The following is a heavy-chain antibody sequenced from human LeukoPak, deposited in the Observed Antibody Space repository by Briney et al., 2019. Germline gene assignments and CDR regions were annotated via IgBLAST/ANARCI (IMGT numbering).Heavy chain of an antibody. CDR3: ARVRYYDILTGYYGDGYFDY. CDR1: RGSMSHYY. D-gene: IGHD3-9*01. J-gene: IGHJ4*02. V-gene: IGHV4-59*01. Sequence: SETLSLTCTVSRGSMSHYYWSWIRQPPGKGLEWIGYIDYSGSTNYNPSLKSRLTISLDTSKNQFSLKLTSVTPADTAVYYCARVRYYDILTGYYGDGYFDYWGQGTLVTVSS. CDR2: IDYSGST.